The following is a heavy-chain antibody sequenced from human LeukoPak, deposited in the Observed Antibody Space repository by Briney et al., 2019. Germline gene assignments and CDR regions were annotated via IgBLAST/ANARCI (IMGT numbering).Heavy chain of an antibody. D-gene: IGHD2-2*01. CDR3: ARGYCSSTSCRSYYYYYMDV. J-gene: IGHJ6*03. V-gene: IGHV1-18*01. Sequence: ASVKVSCKASVYTFTSYGISWVRQAPGQGLEWMGWISAYNGNTNYAQKLQGRVTMTTDTSTSTAYMELRSLRSDDTAVYYCARGYCSSTSCRSYYYYYMDVWGKGTTVTVSS. CDR2: ISAYNGNT. CDR1: VYTFTSYG.